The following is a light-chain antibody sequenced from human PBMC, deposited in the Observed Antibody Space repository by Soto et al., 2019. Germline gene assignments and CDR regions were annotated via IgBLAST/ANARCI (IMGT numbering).Light chain of an antibody. J-gene: IGLJ2*01. CDR2: DVS. CDR1: SSDVGGYNY. V-gene: IGLV2-11*01. Sequence: QSALTQPRSVSGSPGQSVTISCTGTSSDVGGYNYVSWYQQHPGKAPKLMIYDVSKRPSGVPDRFSGSKSSNTASLTISGLQDEDEDDYYCCSYAGSYTWVFGGGTQLTVL. CDR3: CSYAGSYTWV.